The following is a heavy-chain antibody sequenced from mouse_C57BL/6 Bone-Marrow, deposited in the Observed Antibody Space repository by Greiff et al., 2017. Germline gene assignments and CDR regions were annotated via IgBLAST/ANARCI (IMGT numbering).Heavy chain of an antibody. CDR1: GYTFTSYW. V-gene: IGHV1-69*01. J-gene: IGHJ2*01. CDR3: ARRLGREGYFDY. Sequence: QVQLKESGAELVMPGASVKLSCKASGYTFTSYWMHWVKQRPGQGLEWIGEIDPSDSYTNYNQKFKGKSTLTVDKSSSTAYMQLSSLTSEDSAVYYCARRLGREGYFDYWGQGTTLTVSS. CDR2: IDPSDSYT. D-gene: IGHD4-1*01.